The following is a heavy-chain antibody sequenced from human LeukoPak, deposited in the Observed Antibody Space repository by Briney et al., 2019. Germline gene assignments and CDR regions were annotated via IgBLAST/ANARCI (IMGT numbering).Heavy chain of an antibody. Sequence: SVKVPCKASGGTFSSYAISWVRQAPGQGLEWMGRIIPILGIANYAQKFQGRVTITADKSTSTAYMELSSLRSEDTAVYYCARSWGVLTGYFPYYFDYWGQGTLVTVSS. CDR2: IIPILGIA. J-gene: IGHJ4*02. V-gene: IGHV1-69*04. CDR1: GGTFSSYA. D-gene: IGHD3-9*01. CDR3: ARSWGVLTGYFPYYFDY.